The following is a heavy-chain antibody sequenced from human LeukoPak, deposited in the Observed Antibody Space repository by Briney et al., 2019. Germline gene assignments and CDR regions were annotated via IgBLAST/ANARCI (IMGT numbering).Heavy chain of an antibody. CDR2: IYHSGST. J-gene: IGHJ3*02. Sequence: GSLRLSCAASGFTFSSYAMSWVRQAPGKGLEWIGEIYHSGSTNYNPSLKSRVTISVDKSKNQFSLKLSSVTAADTAVYYCARTRRSMGAFDIWGQGAMVTVSS. V-gene: IGHV4-4*02. CDR3: ARTRRSMGAFDI. CDR1: GFTFSSYAM.